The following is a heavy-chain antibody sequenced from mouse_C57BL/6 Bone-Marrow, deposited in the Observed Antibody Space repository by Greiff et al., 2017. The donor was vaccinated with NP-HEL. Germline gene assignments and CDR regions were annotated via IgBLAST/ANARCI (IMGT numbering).Heavy chain of an antibody. D-gene: IGHD2-10*01. CDR1: GYTFTSYW. CDR2: IDPSDSYT. J-gene: IGHJ4*01. V-gene: IGHV1-59*01. Sequence: QVQLKQSGAELVRPGTSVKLSCKASGYTFTSYWMHWVKQRPGQGLEWIGVIDPSDSYTNYNQKFKGKATLTVDTSSSTAYMQLSSLTSEDSAVYYCARGTYYGNYEDYYAMDYWGQGTSVTVSS. CDR3: ARGTYYGNYEDYYAMDY.